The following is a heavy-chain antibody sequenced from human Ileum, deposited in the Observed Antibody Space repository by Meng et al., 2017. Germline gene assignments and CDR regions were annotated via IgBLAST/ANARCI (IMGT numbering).Heavy chain of an antibody. Sequence: QVQRVQYGIEVKKPGAVVKVSCKPSGYTFTTFGISWVRQAPGQGLEWMGWIDPGNGNRNFAQKFQDRITLITDTTTTTAYMELRSLRSDDTAIFYCARDRQWVFDYWGQGTLVTVSS. J-gene: IGHJ4*02. CDR1: GYTFTTFG. V-gene: IGHV1-18*01. CDR3: ARDRQWVFDY. D-gene: IGHD6-19*01. CDR2: IDPGNGNR.